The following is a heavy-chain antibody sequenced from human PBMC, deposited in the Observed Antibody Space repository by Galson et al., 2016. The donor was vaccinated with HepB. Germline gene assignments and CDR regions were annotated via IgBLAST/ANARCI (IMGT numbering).Heavy chain of an antibody. J-gene: IGHJ2*01. Sequence: QSGAEVKKPGESLKISCKGSGYRFSSYWIGWVRQMPGKGLEWMGIIYPGDSDTRYRPSFQGQVTISVDKSISTAYLQWSSLKASDTAMYYCARRAEMADDFRDYYFDLWGRGTLVTV. CDR2: IYPGDSDT. CDR3: ARRAEMADDFRDYYFDL. V-gene: IGHV5-51*01. D-gene: IGHD5-24*01. CDR1: GYRFSSYW.